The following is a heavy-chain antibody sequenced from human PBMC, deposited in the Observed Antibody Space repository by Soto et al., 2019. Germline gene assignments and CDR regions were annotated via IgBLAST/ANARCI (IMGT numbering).Heavy chain of an antibody. J-gene: IGHJ4*02. Sequence: PGESLKISCEASGFTFSRVSMNWVRQVPGKGLEWVASISSASSETWYADSVKGRFTISRDSAQNTLFLQMNTLRPDDTAMYYCASPEWESTGDADYRGQGTPVPVSS. CDR2: ISSASSET. CDR1: GFTFSRVS. V-gene: IGHV3-21*01. CDR3: ASPEWESTGDADY. D-gene: IGHD1-26*01.